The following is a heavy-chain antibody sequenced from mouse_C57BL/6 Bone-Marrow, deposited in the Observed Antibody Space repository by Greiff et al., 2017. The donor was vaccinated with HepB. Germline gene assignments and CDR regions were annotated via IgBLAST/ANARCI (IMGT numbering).Heavy chain of an antibody. CDR3: ARSLLLRYWYYAMDY. D-gene: IGHD1-1*01. Sequence: QVQLMESGPELVRPGVSVKISCKGSGYTFTDYAMHWVKQSHAKGLEWIGVISTNSGDASYKQKFKDKATMTVDKSSSKAYMELARLTSEDSAVYYCARSLLLRYWYYAMDYWGQGTSVTVSS. CDR2: ISTNSGDA. J-gene: IGHJ4*01. V-gene: IGHV1-67*01. CDR1: GYTFTDYA.